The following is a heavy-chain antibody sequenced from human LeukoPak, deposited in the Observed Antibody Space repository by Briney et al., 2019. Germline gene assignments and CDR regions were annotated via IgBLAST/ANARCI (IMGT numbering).Heavy chain of an antibody. D-gene: IGHD5-24*01. CDR2: ISTYNGNT. CDR1: GYTFSSHG. V-gene: IGHV1-18*01. Sequence: ASVKVSCKASGYTFSSHGISWVRQAPGQGLEWMGWISTYNGNTNYAQKLQGRVTTTTDTSTSTAYMELSSLRSEDTAVYHCARAWSGGHNYFGGYWGQGTLVTVSS. J-gene: IGHJ4*02. CDR3: ARAWSGGHNYFGGY.